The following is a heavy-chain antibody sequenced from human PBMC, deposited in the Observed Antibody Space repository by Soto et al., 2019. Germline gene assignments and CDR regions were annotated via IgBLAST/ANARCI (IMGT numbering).Heavy chain of an antibody. D-gene: IGHD3-22*01. CDR3: AKGGPYYYDSSDYFDY. J-gene: IGHJ4*02. CDR2: ISWDGGST. V-gene: IGHV3-43*01. Sequence: GGSLRLSCAASGFTFDDYTMHWVRQAPGKGLEWVSLISWDGGSTYYADSVKGRFTISRDNSKNSLYLQMNSLRTEDTALYYCAKGGPYYYDSSDYFDYWGQGT. CDR1: GFTFDDYT.